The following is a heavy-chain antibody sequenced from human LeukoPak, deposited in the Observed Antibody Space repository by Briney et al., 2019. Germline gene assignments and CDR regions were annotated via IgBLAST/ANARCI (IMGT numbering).Heavy chain of an antibody. V-gene: IGHV1-46*01. CDR1: GYTFTSYY. J-gene: IGHJ5*02. CDR2: INPSSGGT. D-gene: IGHD4-11*01. CDR3: AREWPHTYRFDP. Sequence: GASVKVSCNAFGYTFTSYYIHWVRQAPGQGPEWLGIINPSSGGTMYAQKFQGRVTMTRDTSTTTVYMELSSLRSEDTAVYHCAREWPHTYRFDPWGQGTLVTVSS.